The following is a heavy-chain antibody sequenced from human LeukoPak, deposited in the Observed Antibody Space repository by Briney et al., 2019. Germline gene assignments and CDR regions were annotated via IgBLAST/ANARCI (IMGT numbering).Heavy chain of an antibody. CDR1: GGSISSSSYY. D-gene: IGHD4-17*01. Sequence: SETLSLTCTVSGGSISSSSYYWGWIRQPPGKGLEWIGSIYYSGSTYYNPSLKSRVTISVDTSKNQFSLKLSSVTAADTAVCYCARGDYSYFDYWGQGTLVTVSS. V-gene: IGHV4-39*01. CDR3: ARGDYSYFDY. CDR2: IYYSGST. J-gene: IGHJ4*02.